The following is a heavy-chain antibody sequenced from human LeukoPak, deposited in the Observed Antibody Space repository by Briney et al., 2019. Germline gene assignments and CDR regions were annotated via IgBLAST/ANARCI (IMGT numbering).Heavy chain of an antibody. Sequence: GGSLRLSCAASGFTFSNYAMSWVRQAPGKGLEWVSVIRGSDDNTYYADSVKGRFTISRDNSRNTLSLQMNSLRAEDTAVYYCAKVPYTSSNYYFDYWGQGTMVNVSS. D-gene: IGHD5-18*01. V-gene: IGHV3-23*01. CDR2: IRGSDDNT. CDR1: GFTFSNYA. J-gene: IGHJ4*02. CDR3: AKVPYTSSNYYFDY.